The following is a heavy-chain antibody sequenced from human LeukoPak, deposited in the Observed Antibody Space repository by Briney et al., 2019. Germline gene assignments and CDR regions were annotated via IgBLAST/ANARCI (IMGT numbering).Heavy chain of an antibody. CDR1: GFTFSSYW. J-gene: IGHJ4*02. D-gene: IGHD6-13*01. CDR3: AWQQLVFDY. Sequence: GWSLRLSCAVSGFTFSSYWMSWVRQAPGKGLEWVSAISGSGGSTYYADSVKGRFTISRDNSKNTLYLQMNSLRAEDTAVYYCAWQQLVFDYWGQGTLVTVSS. CDR2: ISGSGGST. V-gene: IGHV3-23*01.